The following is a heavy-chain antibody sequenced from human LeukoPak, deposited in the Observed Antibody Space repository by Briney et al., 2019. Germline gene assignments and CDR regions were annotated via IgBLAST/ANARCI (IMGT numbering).Heavy chain of an antibody. Sequence: ASVKVSCKASGGTFSSYAISWVRQAPGQGLEWMGGIIPIFGTANYAQKFQGRVTITTDESTSTAYMELSSLRSEDTAVYYCARDSSSARGHFQHWGQGTLVTVSS. J-gene: IGHJ1*01. D-gene: IGHD6-13*01. CDR3: ARDSSSARGHFQH. CDR1: GGTFSSYA. V-gene: IGHV1-69*05. CDR2: IIPIFGTA.